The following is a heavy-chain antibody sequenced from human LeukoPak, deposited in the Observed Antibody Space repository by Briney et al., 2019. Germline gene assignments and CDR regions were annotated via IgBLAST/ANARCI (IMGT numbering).Heavy chain of an antibody. D-gene: IGHD2/OR15-2a*01. CDR1: GFTFSQQK. V-gene: IGHV3-48*02. J-gene: IGHJ4*02. Sequence: GGSLRLTCAGSGFTFSQQKMNGVGQAPGKGLEGVSYISNTGMTTNYADSVKGRFTISRDSAKNSLYLQMNSLRDEDTSVYYCARVLTSLPTLWAQGTLVTVSS. CDR2: ISNTGMTT. CDR3: ARVLTSLPTL.